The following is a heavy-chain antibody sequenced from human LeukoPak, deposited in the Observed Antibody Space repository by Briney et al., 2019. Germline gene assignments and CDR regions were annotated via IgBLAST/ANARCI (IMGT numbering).Heavy chain of an antibody. CDR1: GFTFSSYD. CDR3: ARDRHGAGLDY. D-gene: IGHD6-19*01. CDR2: IGTAGDP. Sequence: GESLRLSCAASGFTFSSYDMHWVPQATGKGLEWVSAIGTAGDPYYPGSVKGRFTISRENAKNSLYLQMNSLRAGDTAVYYCARDRHGAGLDYWGQGTLVTVSS. V-gene: IGHV3-13*05. J-gene: IGHJ4*02.